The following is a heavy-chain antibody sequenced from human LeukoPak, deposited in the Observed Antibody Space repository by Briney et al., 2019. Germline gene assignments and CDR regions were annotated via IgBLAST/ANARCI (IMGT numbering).Heavy chain of an antibody. CDR3: ARGLILPSNGYFDLHNWFDP. Sequence: PSETLSLTCAVYGGSFSGYYWSWIRQPPGKGLEWIGEINHSGSTNYNPSLKSRVTISVDTSKNQFSLKLSSVTAADTAVYYCARGLILPSNGYFDLHNWFDPWGQGTLVTVSS. CDR2: INHSGST. V-gene: IGHV4-34*01. D-gene: IGHD3-9*01. CDR1: GGSFSGYY. J-gene: IGHJ5*02.